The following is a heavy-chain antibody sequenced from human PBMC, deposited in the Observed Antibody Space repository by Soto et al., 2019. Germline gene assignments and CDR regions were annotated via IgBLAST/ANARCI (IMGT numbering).Heavy chain of an antibody. D-gene: IGHD4-17*01. CDR1: GFTCRSYS. CDR3: ARDRDDYGDYRFFDY. J-gene: IGHJ4*02. CDR2: ISSSSSTI. V-gene: IGHV3-48*02. Sequence: ESGGGLVQPGGSLSLSCAASGFTCRSYSMNWVRQAPGKGLEWVSYISSSSSTIYYADSVKGRFTISRDNAKNSLYLQMNSLRDEDTAVYYCARDRDDYGDYRFFDYWGQGTLVTVSS.